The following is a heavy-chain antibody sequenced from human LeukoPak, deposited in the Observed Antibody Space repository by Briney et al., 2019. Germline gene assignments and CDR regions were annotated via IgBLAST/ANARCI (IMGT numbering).Heavy chain of an antibody. D-gene: IGHD3-22*01. CDR3: AKAKPQYYYDSSGYYFDY. Sequence: GGSLRLSCAASGFTFSSYAMSWVRQAPGKGLGWDSAISGSGGSTYYADSVKGRFTISRDNSKNTLYLQMNSLRAEDTAVYYCAKAKPQYYYDSSGYYFDYWGQGTLVTVSS. CDR1: GFTFSSYA. J-gene: IGHJ4*02. V-gene: IGHV3-23*01. CDR2: ISGSGGST.